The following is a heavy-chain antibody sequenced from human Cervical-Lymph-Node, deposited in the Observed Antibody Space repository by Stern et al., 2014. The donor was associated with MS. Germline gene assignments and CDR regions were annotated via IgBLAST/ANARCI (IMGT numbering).Heavy chain of an antibody. CDR3: ARQHCTTINCENYYFDY. Sequence: QVQLQESGPELMKPSGSLSLTCAVSGDSITSNNWWSWVRQTHGRGLGRIGEISHLGSTNYSPSLQSRVTISADKSKNQFSLRLDSVTAADTALYYCARQHCTTINCENYYFDYWGQGSLVTVSS. J-gene: IGHJ4*02. CDR2: ISHLGST. V-gene: IGHV4-4*02. D-gene: IGHD2/OR15-2a*01. CDR1: GDSITSNNW.